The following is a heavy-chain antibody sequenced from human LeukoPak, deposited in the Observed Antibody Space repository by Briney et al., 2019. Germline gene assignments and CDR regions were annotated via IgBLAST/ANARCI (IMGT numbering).Heavy chain of an antibody. CDR1: GFTFSSYA. J-gene: IGHJ6*02. D-gene: IGHD2-8*01. Sequence: GRTLRLSCAASGFTFSSYAMHWVRQAPGEGLEYVSAISSNGGSTYYANSVKGRFTISRDNSKNTLYLQMGSLRAEDMAVYYCARVGGVQSYYYYGMDVWGQGTTVTVSS. V-gene: IGHV3-64*01. CDR2: ISSNGGST. CDR3: ARVGGVQSYYYYGMDV.